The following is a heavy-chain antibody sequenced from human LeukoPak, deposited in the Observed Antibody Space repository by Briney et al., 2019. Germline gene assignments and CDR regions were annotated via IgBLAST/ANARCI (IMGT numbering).Heavy chain of an antibody. CDR1: GGSISSYY. Sequence: SSETLSLTCTVSGGSISSYYWGWIRQPPGKGLEWIGSIYYGGYTYYNPSLKSRVTISVDTSKNQFSLKLSSVTAADTAIYYCQSRFLEWLLDYWGQGTLVTVSS. V-gene: IGHV4-39*01. D-gene: IGHD3-3*01. CDR3: QSRFLEWLLDY. CDR2: IYYGGYT. J-gene: IGHJ4*02.